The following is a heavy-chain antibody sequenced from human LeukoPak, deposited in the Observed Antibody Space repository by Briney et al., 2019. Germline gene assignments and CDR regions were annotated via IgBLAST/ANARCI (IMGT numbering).Heavy chain of an antibody. CDR1: GGSFSGYY. D-gene: IGHD3-10*01. Sequence: SETLSLTCAVYGGSFSGYYWSWIRQPPGKGLEWIGEINHSGSTNYNPSLTSRVTISVDTSKNQFSLKLSSVTAADTAVYYCARGRAGKDYWGQGTLVTVSS. CDR2: INHSGST. V-gene: IGHV4-34*01. CDR3: ARGRAGKDY. J-gene: IGHJ4*02.